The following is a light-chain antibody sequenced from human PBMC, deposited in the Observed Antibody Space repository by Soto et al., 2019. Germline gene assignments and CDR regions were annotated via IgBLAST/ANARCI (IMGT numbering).Light chain of an antibody. CDR2: DAS. CDR3: QQYNDWPPLT. Sequence: EIMMTQSPGTVSVSPGEGATLSCRVSQSIRTNVAWYQQKPGQALRLLIYDASTRATGLSSRFSGSGSGTEFTLTISSLQSEDVAIYYCQQYNDWPPLTFGGGTRLEI. CDR1: QSIRTN. J-gene: IGKJ4*01. V-gene: IGKV3-15*01.